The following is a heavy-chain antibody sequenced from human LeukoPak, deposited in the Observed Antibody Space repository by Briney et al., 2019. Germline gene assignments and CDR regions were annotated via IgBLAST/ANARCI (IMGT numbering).Heavy chain of an antibody. CDR3: ARDDSSGYSVDIEDAFDI. V-gene: IGHV1-69*04. CDR2: SIPIFGIA. CDR1: GGTFSSYA. J-gene: IGHJ3*02. Sequence: ASVKVSCKASGGTFSSYAISWVRQAPGQGLEWTGRSIPIFGIANYAQKFQGRVTITADKSTSTAYMELSSLRSEDTAVYYCARDDSSGYSVDIEDAFDIWGQGTMVTVSS. D-gene: IGHD3-22*01.